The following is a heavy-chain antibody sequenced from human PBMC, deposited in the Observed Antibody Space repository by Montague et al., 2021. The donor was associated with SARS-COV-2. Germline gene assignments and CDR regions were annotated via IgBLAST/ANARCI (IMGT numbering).Heavy chain of an antibody. CDR3: VATYNGNWYYFDY. CDR1: GGSFSSGDSY. Sequence: SETLSLTCSVAGGSFSSGDSYWGWLRQAPGKGLEWIGDLDYAGXAXYXXXXRSRVTISADTSKNQFSLKLSSVTAADTAVYYCVATYNGNWYYFDYWGQGTLVTVSS. V-gene: IGHV4-39*01. D-gene: IGHD6-13*01. J-gene: IGHJ4*02. CDR2: LDYAGXA.